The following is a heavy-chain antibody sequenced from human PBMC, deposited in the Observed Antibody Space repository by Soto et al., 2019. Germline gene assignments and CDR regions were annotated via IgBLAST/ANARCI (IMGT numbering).Heavy chain of an antibody. CDR2: IYNSEYT. Sequence: QLQLQESGSGLVKPSQTLSLTCAVSGGSFSSAGYSWSWIRQPPGKGLEWIGYIYNSEYTYYNPSLKSRVTFSLDRSRNQFSLRLSSVTAADTAFYYCASSIAARNYFDSWGQGTLVTVSS. J-gene: IGHJ4*02. D-gene: IGHD6-6*01. CDR1: GGSFSSAGYS. CDR3: ASSIAARNYFDS. V-gene: IGHV4-30-2*01.